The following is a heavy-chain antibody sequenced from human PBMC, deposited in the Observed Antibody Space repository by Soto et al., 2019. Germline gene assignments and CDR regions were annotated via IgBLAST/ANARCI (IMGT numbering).Heavy chain of an antibody. CDR2: ISYDGSDK. Sequence: QVQLVESGRGVVQPGRSLRLSCAASGFTFSSYAMHWVRQAPGKGLEWVAGISYDGSDKYYADSVKGRFTISRDNSKNARYLQMNSLRVEDTAVYYCASTLIRGVITTYFDYWGQGTLGTVSS. V-gene: IGHV3-30-3*01. J-gene: IGHJ4*02. CDR1: GFTFSSYA. D-gene: IGHD3-10*01. CDR3: ASTLIRGVITTYFDY.